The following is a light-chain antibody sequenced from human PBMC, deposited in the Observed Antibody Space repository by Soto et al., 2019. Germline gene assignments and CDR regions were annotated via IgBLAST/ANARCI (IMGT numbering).Light chain of an antibody. CDR3: QQRSNWPHSIT. J-gene: IGKJ5*01. CDR1: QSLSGY. Sequence: EIVLTHSPATLSLSPWEIATLSCRASQSLSGYLAWYQQKPGQAPRLLIYDASNRATGIPARFSGSGSETDFTLTISSLEPEDFAVYYCQQRSNWPHSITFGQGTRLEIK. V-gene: IGKV3-11*01. CDR2: DAS.